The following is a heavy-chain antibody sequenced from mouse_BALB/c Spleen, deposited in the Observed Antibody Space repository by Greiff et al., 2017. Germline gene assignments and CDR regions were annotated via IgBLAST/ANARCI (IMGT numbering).Heavy chain of an antibody. CDR3: AREAITTVVAPYAMDY. D-gene: IGHD1-1*01. J-gene: IGHJ4*01. Sequence: QVQLQQSGPELVKPGASVRISCKASGYTFTSYYIHWVKQRPGQGLEWIGWIYPGNVNTKYNEKFKGKATLTADKSSSTAYMQLSSLTSEDSAVYFCAREAITTVVAPYAMDYWGQGTSVTVSS. V-gene: IGHV1S56*01. CDR1: GYTFTSYY. CDR2: IYPGNVNT.